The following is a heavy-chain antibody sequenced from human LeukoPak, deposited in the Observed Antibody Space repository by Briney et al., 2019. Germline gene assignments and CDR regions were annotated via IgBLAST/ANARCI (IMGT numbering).Heavy chain of an antibody. J-gene: IGHJ4*02. D-gene: IGHD5-12*01. V-gene: IGHV3-23*01. Sequence: QPGGSLRLSCAASGFSISNSAMRWVRQAPGKGLEWVSLIVASSGSTFYADSVKGRFTISRDSSKNTLYLQMNSLRAEDMAVYYCAKGAYDYIEMGYFDYSGQGTLVTVSS. CDR2: IVASSGST. CDR1: GFSISNSA. CDR3: AKGAYDYIEMGYFDY.